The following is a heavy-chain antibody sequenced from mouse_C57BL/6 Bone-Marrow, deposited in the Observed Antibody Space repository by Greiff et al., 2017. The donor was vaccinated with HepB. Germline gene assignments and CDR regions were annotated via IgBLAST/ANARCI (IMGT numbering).Heavy chain of an antibody. Sequence: EVKLMESGAELVRPGASVKLSCTASGFNIKDDYMHWVKQRPEQGLEWIGWIDAENGDTEYASKFQGKATITADTSSNTAYLQLSSLTSEDTAVYYCTYYGSSYDWYFDVWGTGTTVTVSS. CDR2: IDAENGDT. D-gene: IGHD1-1*01. V-gene: IGHV14-4*01. CDR3: TYYGSSYDWYFDV. CDR1: GFNIKDDY. J-gene: IGHJ1*03.